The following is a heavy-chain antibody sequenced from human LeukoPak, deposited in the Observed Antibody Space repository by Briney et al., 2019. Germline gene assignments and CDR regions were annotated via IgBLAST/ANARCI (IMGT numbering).Heavy chain of an antibody. J-gene: IGHJ6*02. CDR1: GGTFSSYA. D-gene: IGHD5-12*01. Sequence: AASVKVSCKASGGTFSSYAISWVRQAPGQGLEWMGGIIPIFGTANYAQKFQGRVTITADESTSTAYMELSSLRSEDTAVYYCARDLRVATAFPPPYYYYYYGMDVWGQGTTVTVSS. CDR3: ARDLRVATAFPPPYYYYYYGMDV. CDR2: IIPIFGTA. V-gene: IGHV1-69*13.